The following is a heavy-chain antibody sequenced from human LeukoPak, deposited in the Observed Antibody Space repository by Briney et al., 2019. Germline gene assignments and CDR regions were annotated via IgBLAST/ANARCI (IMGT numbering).Heavy chain of an antibody. V-gene: IGHV4-59*01. CDR3: ARSVGATKPFDY. CDR1: GGSISSYY. CDR2: IYYSGST. Sequence: SETLSLTCTVSGGSISSYYGSWLRQPPGKGLEWIGYIYYSGSTNYNPSLKSRVTISVDTSKNQFSLKLSSVTAADTAVYYCARSVGATKPFDYWGQGTLVTVSS. J-gene: IGHJ4*02. D-gene: IGHD1-26*01.